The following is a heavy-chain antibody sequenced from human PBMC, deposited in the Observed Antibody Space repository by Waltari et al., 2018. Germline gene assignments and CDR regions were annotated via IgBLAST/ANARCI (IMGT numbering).Heavy chain of an antibody. CDR2: IYYSGST. D-gene: IGHD3-10*01. CDR3: ARLPRLWSFDY. CDR1: GGSISSSSYY. J-gene: IGHJ4*02. V-gene: IGHV4-39*01. Sequence: QLQLQESGPGLVKPLETLSLTCTVSGGSISSSSYYWGWIRQTPGKGLEWLGTIYYSGSTYYNPSLKSRLTISVDTSKNQFSLKLSSVTAADTAVYYCARLPRLWSFDYWGQGTLVTVSS.